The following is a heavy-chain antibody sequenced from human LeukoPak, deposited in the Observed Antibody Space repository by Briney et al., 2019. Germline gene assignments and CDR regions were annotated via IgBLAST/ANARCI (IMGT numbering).Heavy chain of an antibody. Sequence: NPSETLSLTCTVSGGSISSYYWSWIRQPPGKGLEWIGYIYYSGSTNYNPSLKSRVTISVDTSKNQFSLKLSSVTAADTAVYYCASGVDSSSRYGGNYYYYYYGMDVWGQGTTVTVSS. CDR1: GGSISSYY. CDR2: IYYSGST. V-gene: IGHV4-59*01. D-gene: IGHD6-13*01. J-gene: IGHJ6*02. CDR3: ASGVDSSSRYGGNYYYYYYGMDV.